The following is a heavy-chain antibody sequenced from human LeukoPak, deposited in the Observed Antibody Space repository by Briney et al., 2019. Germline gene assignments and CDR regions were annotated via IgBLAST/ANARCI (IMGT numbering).Heavy chain of an antibody. CDR3: ARVFRGSGSYYYDY. V-gene: IGHV4-30-2*01. CDR2: IYHSGST. J-gene: IGHJ4*02. Sequence: PSQTLSLTCAVSGGSISSGGYSWSWIRQPPGKGLEWIGYIYHSGSTYYNPSLKSRVTISVDRSKNQFSLKLSSVTAADTAVYYCARVFRGSGSYYYDYWGQGTLVTVSS. D-gene: IGHD3-10*01. CDR1: GGSISSGGYS.